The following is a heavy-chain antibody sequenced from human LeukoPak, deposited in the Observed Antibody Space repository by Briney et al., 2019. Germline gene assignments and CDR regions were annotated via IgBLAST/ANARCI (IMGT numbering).Heavy chain of an antibody. Sequence: NPSETLSLTCTVSGYSISSGYYWGWIRQPPGKGLEWIGSIYYSGSTYYNPSLKSRVTISVDTSKNQFSLKLSSVTAADTAVYYCARGRGRWLQFDYWGQGTLVTVSS. V-gene: IGHV4-38-2*02. D-gene: IGHD5-24*01. J-gene: IGHJ4*02. CDR3: ARGRGRWLQFDY. CDR1: GYSISSGYY. CDR2: IYYSGST.